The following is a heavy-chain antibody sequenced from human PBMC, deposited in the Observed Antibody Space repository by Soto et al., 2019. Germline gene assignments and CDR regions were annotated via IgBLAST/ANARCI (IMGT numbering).Heavy chain of an antibody. CDR3: AKVFGEDY. D-gene: IGHD3-10*01. J-gene: IGHJ4*03. CDR2: ISYDGSNK. Sequence: QVQLVESGGGVVQPGRSLRLSCAASGFTFSSYGMHWVRQAPGKGLEWVAVISYDGSNKYYADSVKGRFTISRDNSKNTLYLQMNCLRAEDTAVYYCAKVFGEDYWGQGTTVTVSS. V-gene: IGHV3-30*18. CDR1: GFTFSSYG.